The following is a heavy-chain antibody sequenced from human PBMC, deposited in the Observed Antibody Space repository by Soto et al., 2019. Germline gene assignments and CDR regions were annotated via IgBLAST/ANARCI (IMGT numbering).Heavy chain of an antibody. J-gene: IGHJ4*02. CDR2: INGDGSET. D-gene: IGHD5-12*01. CDR1: GFTLSSYW. Sequence: EVHLMESGGGLVQPGGSLRLSCAASGFTLSSYWMHWVRQAPGKGLVWVSRINGDGSETNYADSVKGRFTISRDNAKNTLYLQLNSLRAEDTAVYYCLRGNSGYGNFDQWGQGTRVTVSS. V-gene: IGHV3-74*01. CDR3: LRGNSGYGNFDQ.